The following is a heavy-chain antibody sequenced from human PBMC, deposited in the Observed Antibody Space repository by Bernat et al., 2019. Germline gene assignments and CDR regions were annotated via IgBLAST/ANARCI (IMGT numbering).Heavy chain of an antibody. D-gene: IGHD6-13*01. CDR2: ISSSSSYI. CDR1: GFTFSSYS. CDR3: ARDKIGIAAAEGYYYYGMDV. J-gene: IGHJ6*02. Sequence: EVQLVESGGGLVKPGGSLRLPCAASGFTFSSYSMNWVRQAPGKGLEWVSAISSSSSYIYYADSVKGRFTNSRDNARSARYLQMNSLRAEDTAEYYCARDKIGIAAAEGYYYYGMDVWGQGTTVTVSS. V-gene: IGHV3-21*01.